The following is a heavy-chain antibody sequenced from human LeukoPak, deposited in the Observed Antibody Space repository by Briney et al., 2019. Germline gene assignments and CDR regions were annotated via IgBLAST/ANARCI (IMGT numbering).Heavy chain of an antibody. V-gene: IGHV3-23*01. CDR3: AKERYYNKDAVDF. Sequence: GGSLRLSCAASGFTFSYYAMSWVRQAPEKGLEWVSGISDNGGTTDYADSVKGRFTFSRDNSKTTLYLQMNTLRAEDSAVYYCAKERYYNKDAVDFWGQGTLVTVSS. D-gene: IGHD3-9*01. J-gene: IGHJ3*01. CDR1: GFTFSYYA. CDR2: ISDNGGTT.